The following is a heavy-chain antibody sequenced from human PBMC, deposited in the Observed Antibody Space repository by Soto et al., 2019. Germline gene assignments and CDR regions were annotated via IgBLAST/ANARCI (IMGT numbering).Heavy chain of an antibody. CDR1: GFTFSSYS. J-gene: IGHJ6*03. V-gene: IGHV3-48*01. D-gene: IGHD3-3*01. Sequence: GGSLRLSCAASGFTFSSYSMNWVRQAPGKGLEWVSYISSSSSTIYYADSVKGRFTISRDNAKNSLYLQMNSLRAEDTAVYYCARDFAEGGFGKVTIFGVVIIDEGPYMDVWGKGTTVTVSS. CDR3: ARDFAEGGFGKVTIFGVVIIDEGPYMDV. CDR2: ISSSSSTI.